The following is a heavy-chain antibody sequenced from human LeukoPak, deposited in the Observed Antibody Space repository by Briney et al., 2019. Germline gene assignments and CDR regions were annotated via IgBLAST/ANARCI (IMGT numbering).Heavy chain of an antibody. Sequence: PGGSLRLSCAASGFTFDDYTMHWVRQAPGKGLEWVSLIGWDGGSTNYADSVKGRFTISRENAKNSLYLQMNSLRAGDTAVYYCARAAYSSTWYSRYFDLWGRGTLVTVSS. CDR3: ARAAYSSTWYSRYFDL. V-gene: IGHV3-43*01. CDR1: GFTFDDYT. D-gene: IGHD6-13*01. J-gene: IGHJ2*01. CDR2: IGWDGGST.